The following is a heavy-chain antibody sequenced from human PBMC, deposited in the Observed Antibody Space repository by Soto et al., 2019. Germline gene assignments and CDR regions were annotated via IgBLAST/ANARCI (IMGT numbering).Heavy chain of an antibody. V-gene: IGHV3-7*01. J-gene: IGHJ4*02. Sequence: GGSLRLSCAASGFTFSAFWMSWVRQAPGKGLERVANVKPDGSDKYYVDSVKGRFTISRDNAKDSLYLQIISLRAEDTAVYYCTRGGGWYGGRVDYWGQGTLVTVSS. CDR3: TRGGGWYGGRVDY. CDR1: GFTFSAFW. D-gene: IGHD6-19*01. CDR2: VKPDGSDK.